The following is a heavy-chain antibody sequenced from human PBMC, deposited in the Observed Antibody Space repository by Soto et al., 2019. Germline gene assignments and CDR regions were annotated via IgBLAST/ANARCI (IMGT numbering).Heavy chain of an antibody. CDR2: ISAYNGNT. CDR3: AREDGYCSSTSCPPAWFDP. D-gene: IGHD2-2*01. J-gene: IGHJ5*02. CDR1: GYTFTSYG. Sequence: GAAVKVSCKASGYTFTSYGISWGRQAPGQGLEWMGWISAYNGNTNYAQKLQGRVNMTTDTSTSTAYMELRSLRSDDTAVYYCAREDGYCSSTSCPPAWFDPWGQGTLVTVYS. V-gene: IGHV1-18*04.